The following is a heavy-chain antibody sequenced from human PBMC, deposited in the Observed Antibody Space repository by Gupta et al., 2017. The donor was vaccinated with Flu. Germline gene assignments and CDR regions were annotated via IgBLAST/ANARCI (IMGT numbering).Heavy chain of an antibody. CDR1: GITFDDYA. CDR3: VKDRGYTWDAIDF. CDR2: ISWNSDTI. D-gene: IGHD6-13*01. V-gene: IGHV3-9*01. Sequence: EVQLVESGGGLVQPGRSLRPSCAASGITFDDYAMHWVRQAPGKGLEWVSGISWNSDTIGYADSVKGRFTLSRDTAKNSLYLQMNSLRPEDTALYYCVKDRGYTWDAIDFWGQGTMVTVSS. J-gene: IGHJ3*01.